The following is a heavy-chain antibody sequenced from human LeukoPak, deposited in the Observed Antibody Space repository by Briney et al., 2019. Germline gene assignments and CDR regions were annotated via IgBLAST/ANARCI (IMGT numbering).Heavy chain of an antibody. CDR2: ISGSGGST. CDR1: GFTFSSYA. CDR3: AKDGGNYSSGWYDYYFDY. V-gene: IGHV3-23*01. D-gene: IGHD6-19*01. J-gene: IGHJ4*02. Sequence: GGSLRLSCAASGFTFSSYAMSWVRQAPGKGLEWVSAISGSGGSTYYADSVKGRFTISRDNSKNTPYLQMNSLRAEDTAVYYCAKDGGNYSSGWYDYYFDYWGQGTLVTVSS.